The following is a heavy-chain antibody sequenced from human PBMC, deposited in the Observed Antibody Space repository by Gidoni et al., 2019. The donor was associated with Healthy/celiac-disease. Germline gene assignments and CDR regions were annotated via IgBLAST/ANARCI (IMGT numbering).Heavy chain of an antibody. Sequence: HPVLSGNEVKKPGSVVKGSCNAAGGTFSSDAISWVRQAPGQGLEWMGGSISIFGTATYAQKFQGRVTITADKSTSTAYMELSSLRSEDTAVYYCARAVGWYEPFDYWGQGTLVTVSS. CDR3: ARAVGWYEPFDY. D-gene: IGHD6-19*01. V-gene: IGHV1-69*06. CDR1: GGTFSSDA. CDR2: SISIFGTA. J-gene: IGHJ4*02.